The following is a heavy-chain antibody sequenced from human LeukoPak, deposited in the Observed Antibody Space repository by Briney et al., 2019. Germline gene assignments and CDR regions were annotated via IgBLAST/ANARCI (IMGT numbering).Heavy chain of an antibody. V-gene: IGHV5-51*01. CDR2: IYPGDSAT. CDR3: ARRWAVAGAFDY. Sequence: PGESLKISCKGSGYSFISYWIGWVRQTPGKGLEWMAMIYPGDSATRYSPSFQGQVTVSADKSISTAYLQWRSLKASDTAMYYCARRWAVAGAFDYWGQGTLVTVSS. D-gene: IGHD6-19*01. CDR1: GYSFISYW. J-gene: IGHJ4*02.